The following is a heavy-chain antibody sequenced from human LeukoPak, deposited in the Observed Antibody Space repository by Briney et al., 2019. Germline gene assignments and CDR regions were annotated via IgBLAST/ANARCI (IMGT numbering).Heavy chain of an antibody. CDR1: GYTFTSYA. CDR2: INAGNGNT. V-gene: IGHV1-3*01. J-gene: IGHJ4*02. CDR3: ARPLCSGGSCYFDY. D-gene: IGHD2-15*01. Sequence: ASVKVSCKASGYTFTSYAMHWVRQAPGQRLEWMGWINAGNGNTKYSQKFQGRVTITRDTSASTAYKELSSLRSEDTAVYYCARPLCSGGSCYFDYWGQGTLVTVSS.